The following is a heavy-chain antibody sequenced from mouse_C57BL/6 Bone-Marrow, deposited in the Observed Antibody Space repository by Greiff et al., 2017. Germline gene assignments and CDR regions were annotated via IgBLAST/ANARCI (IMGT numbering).Heavy chain of an antibody. D-gene: IGHD2-4*01. CDR2: IYPGSGNT. Sequence: QVQLQQSGAELVRPGASVKLSCKASGYTFTDYYINWVKQRPGQGLEWIARIYPGSGNTYYNEKFKGKATLTAEKSSSTAYMQLSSLTSEDSAVYFCARANYDYDGWYFDVWGTGTTVTVSS. CDR3: ARANYDYDGWYFDV. J-gene: IGHJ1*03. CDR1: GYTFTDYY. V-gene: IGHV1-76*01.